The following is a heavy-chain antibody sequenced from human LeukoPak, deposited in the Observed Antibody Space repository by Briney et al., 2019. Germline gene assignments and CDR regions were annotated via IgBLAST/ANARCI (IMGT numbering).Heavy chain of an antibody. D-gene: IGHD6-25*01. CDR3: ARKESWQRPEDY. V-gene: IGHV5-51*01. CDR2: IYPDDSQT. CDR1: GYRFSDFW. J-gene: IGHJ4*02. Sequence: GESLKISCKGSGYRFSDFWIGWVRQRPGKGLEWMGAIYPDDSQTIYSPSFQGQVTISADRSITTAYLQWSSVKASDTAIYYCARKESWQRPEDYWGQGTLVTVSP.